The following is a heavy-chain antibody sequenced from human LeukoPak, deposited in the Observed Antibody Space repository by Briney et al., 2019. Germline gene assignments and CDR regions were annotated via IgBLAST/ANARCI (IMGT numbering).Heavy chain of an antibody. Sequence: GATVKVSCKVSGYTLTELSMHWVRQAPGKGLEWMGGFDPEDGETIYAQKFQGRVTMTEDTSTDTAYMELSSLRSEDTAVYYCTTALWGAAAGLDYWGQGTLVTVSS. V-gene: IGHV1-24*01. CDR1: GYTLTELS. CDR3: TTALWGAAAGLDY. D-gene: IGHD6-13*01. CDR2: FDPEDGET. J-gene: IGHJ4*02.